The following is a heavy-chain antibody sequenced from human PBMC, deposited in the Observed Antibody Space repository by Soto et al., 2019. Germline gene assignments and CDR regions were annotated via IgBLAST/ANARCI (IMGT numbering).Heavy chain of an antibody. V-gene: IGHV4-39*01. CDR1: GGSISSSSYY. CDR3: ARRGGGSYYVDWFDP. J-gene: IGHJ5*02. CDR2: IYYSGST. Sequence: QLQLQESGPGLVKPSETLSLTCTVSGGSISSSSYYWGWIRQPPGKGLEWIGSIYYSGSTYYNPSRKSRVTISVDTSKNQFSLKLSSVTAADTAVYYCARRGGGSYYVDWFDPWGQGTLVTVSS. D-gene: IGHD1-26*01.